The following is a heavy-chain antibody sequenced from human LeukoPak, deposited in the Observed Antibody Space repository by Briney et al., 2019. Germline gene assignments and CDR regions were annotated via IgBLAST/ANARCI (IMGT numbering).Heavy chain of an antibody. Sequence: PSETLSLTCAVYGGSFSGYYWSWIRQPPGKGLEWIGEINHSGSTNYNPSLKSRVTMSVDTSKNQFSLKLSSVTAADTAVYYCAKRIDRFALDYWGQGTLLIVSS. CDR3: AKRIDRFALDY. D-gene: IGHD3-9*01. J-gene: IGHJ4*02. V-gene: IGHV4-34*01. CDR2: INHSGST. CDR1: GGSFSGYY.